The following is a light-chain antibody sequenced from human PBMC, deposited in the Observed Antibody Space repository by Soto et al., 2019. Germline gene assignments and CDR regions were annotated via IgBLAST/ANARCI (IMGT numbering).Light chain of an antibody. V-gene: IGKV2-28*01. CDR2: LGS. Sequence: DIVMTQSPLSLPVTPGEPASISCRSSQSLLHSNGYNYLDWYRQKPGQSPQLLIYLGSNRASGVPDRVSRSGSGTDFTLKISRVEAEDVGVYYCMQALQIRTFGQGTKLEIK. CDR3: MQALQIRT. CDR1: QSLLHSNGYNY. J-gene: IGKJ2*02.